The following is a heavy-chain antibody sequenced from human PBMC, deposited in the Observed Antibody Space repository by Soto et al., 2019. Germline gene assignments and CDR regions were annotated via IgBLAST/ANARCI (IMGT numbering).Heavy chain of an antibody. D-gene: IGHD3-10*01. CDR1: SGSFSGYD. V-gene: IGHV4-34*01. CDR3: ARYSGSGSYALGY. CDR2: INHSGST. J-gene: IGHJ4*02. Sequence: QVQLQQWGAGLLKASETLSLTSGVYSGSFSGYDWSWIRQPPGKGLEWIGEINHSGSTNYNPSLKSRVTISIDMSKNQFSLRLSSVTAADTAVYYCARYSGSGSYALGYWGQGPLVTVSS.